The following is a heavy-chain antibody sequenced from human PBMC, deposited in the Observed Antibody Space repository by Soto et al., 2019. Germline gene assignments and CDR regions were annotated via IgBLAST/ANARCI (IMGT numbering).Heavy chain of an antibody. CDR2: IWYDGSNK. CDR3: ASSIN. V-gene: IGHV3-33*03. J-gene: IGHJ4*02. CDR1: GFPFRSYG. Sequence: GGSLRLSCAASGFPFRSYGMHWVRQAPGKGLDWVGVIWYDGSNKDYAESVKGRFTISRDNSKNMLYLQMNSLRADDTAVYYCASSINWGQGTLVTVYS.